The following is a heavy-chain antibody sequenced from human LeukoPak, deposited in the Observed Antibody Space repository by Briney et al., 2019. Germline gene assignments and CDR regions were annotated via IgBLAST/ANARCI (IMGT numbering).Heavy chain of an antibody. V-gene: IGHV1-69*13. Sequence: ASVKVSCKASGGTFSSYAISWVRQAPGQGLEWMGGIIPIFGTANYAQKFQGRVTITADESTSTAYMELSSLRSEDTAVYYCARAGDYDSWSGSYYFDYWGQGTLVTVSS. CDR1: GGTFSSYA. CDR3: ARAGDYDSWSGSYYFDY. J-gene: IGHJ4*02. CDR2: IIPIFGTA. D-gene: IGHD3-3*01.